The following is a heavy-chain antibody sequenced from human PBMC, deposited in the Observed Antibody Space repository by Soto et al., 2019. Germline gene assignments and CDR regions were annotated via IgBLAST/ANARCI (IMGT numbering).Heavy chain of an antibody. Sequence: SETLSLTCAVYGGSFSGYYWNWIRQPPGKGLEWIGEINHSGSTNYNPSLKSRVTISVDTSKNQFSLKLSSVTAADTAVFYCARDYFLGSWVDPWGQGTLVTVS. V-gene: IGHV4-34*01. J-gene: IGHJ5*02. CDR1: GGSFSGYY. CDR3: ARDYFLGSWVDP. CDR2: INHSGST. D-gene: IGHD3-10*01.